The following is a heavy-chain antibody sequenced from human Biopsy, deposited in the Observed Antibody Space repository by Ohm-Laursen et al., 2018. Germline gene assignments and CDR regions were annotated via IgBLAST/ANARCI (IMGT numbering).Heavy chain of an antibody. D-gene: IGHD1-26*01. CDR1: GSASNLYE. V-gene: IGHV3-48*03. Sequence: SLSLSCTASGSASNLYEMNWVRQALGKGMEWISYIYGGGSPVSYANSVKGRFTISRDNAQNSLYLHKNSLRAEDTAVYYCARLNSGAYDASDLWGQGTMVIVSS. CDR3: ARLNSGAYDASDL. J-gene: IGHJ3*01. CDR2: IYGGGSPV.